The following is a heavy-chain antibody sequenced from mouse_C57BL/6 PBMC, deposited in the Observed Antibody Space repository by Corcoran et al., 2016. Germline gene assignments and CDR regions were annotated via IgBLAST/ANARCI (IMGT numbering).Heavy chain of an antibody. J-gene: IGHJ2*01. V-gene: IGHV14-2*01. Sequence: EVQLQQSGAELVTQRASVKLYCTASGFNTKDYYMHGVTQRTAQGLGGLGRIDPEDGETKYAPKFQGKATITADTSANTAYLQLSSLTSEDTAVYYCAYDHTGYWGQGTTLTVSS. CDR2: IDPEDGET. D-gene: IGHD2-3*01. CDR3: AYDHTGY. CDR1: GFNTKDYY.